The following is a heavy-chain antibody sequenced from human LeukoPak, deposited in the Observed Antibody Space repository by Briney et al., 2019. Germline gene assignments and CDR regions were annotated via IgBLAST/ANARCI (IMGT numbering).Heavy chain of an antibody. Sequence: EASVKVSCKASGYTFTGYYMHWVRQAPGQGLEWMGWINPNSGGTNYAQKFQGRVTMTRDTSISTAYMELSRLRSDDTAVYYCAREDVGTMIVVDYYYYMDVWGKGTTVTISS. J-gene: IGHJ6*03. V-gene: IGHV1-2*02. CDR3: AREDVGTMIVVDYYYYMDV. CDR2: INPNSGGT. D-gene: IGHD3-22*01. CDR1: GYTFTGYY.